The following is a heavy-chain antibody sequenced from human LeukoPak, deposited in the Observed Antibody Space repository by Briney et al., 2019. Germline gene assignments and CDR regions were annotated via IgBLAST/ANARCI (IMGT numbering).Heavy chain of an antibody. CDR2: IYSGGST. D-gene: IGHD1-26*01. V-gene: IGHV3-66*01. J-gene: IGHJ4*02. CDR3: ARGLVGATSFDY. Sequence: GGSLRLSCAASGFTVSSNYMSWVRQAPGKGLEWVSVIYSGGSTYYADSVKGRFTISRDNSKNTLYLQMYSLRAEDTAVYYCARGLVGATSFDYWGQGTLVTVSS. CDR1: GFTVSSNY.